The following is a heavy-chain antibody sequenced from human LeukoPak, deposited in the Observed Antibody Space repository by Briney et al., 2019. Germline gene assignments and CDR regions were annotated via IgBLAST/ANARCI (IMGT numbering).Heavy chain of an antibody. CDR2: ISSNGGST. CDR1: GFTFSSYA. CDR3: ARSRIVGATPFDY. V-gene: IGHV3-64*01. Sequence: PGGSLRLSCAASGFTFSSYAMHWVRQAPGKGLEYVSAISSNGGSTYYANSVKGRFTTSRDNSKNTLYLQMGSLRAEDMAVYYCARSRIVGATPFDYWGQGTQVTVSS. J-gene: IGHJ4*02. D-gene: IGHD1-26*01.